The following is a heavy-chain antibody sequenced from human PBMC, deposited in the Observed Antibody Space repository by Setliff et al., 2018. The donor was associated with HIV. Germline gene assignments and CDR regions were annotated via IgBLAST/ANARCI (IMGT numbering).Heavy chain of an antibody. V-gene: IGHV1-18*01. CDR1: GYTLSSYG. J-gene: IGHJ4*02. CDR3: ASPTAIPH. CDR2: ISAYNGNT. Sequence: EASVKVSCKASGYTLSSYGISWVRQAPGQGVEWMGWISAYNGNTNYAQKLQGRVTMTTDTSTSTAYMELSSLRPEDTAVYYCASPTAIPHWGQGTLVTVS. D-gene: IGHD2-21*02.